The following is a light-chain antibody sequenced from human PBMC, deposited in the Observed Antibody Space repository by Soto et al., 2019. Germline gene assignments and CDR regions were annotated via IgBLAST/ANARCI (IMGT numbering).Light chain of an antibody. V-gene: IGKV3-20*01. J-gene: IGKJ3*01. CDR1: QSVNSRS. Sequence: EIVLTQSPATLSLSPGERATLSCRASQSVNSRSLAWCQQKPGQAPRLLIYDTISRATGIPDRFSGSGSGTDFTLTITRLEPEDSAVYYCQEYGSSSVFTFGPGTKVDI. CDR2: DTI. CDR3: QEYGSSSVFT.